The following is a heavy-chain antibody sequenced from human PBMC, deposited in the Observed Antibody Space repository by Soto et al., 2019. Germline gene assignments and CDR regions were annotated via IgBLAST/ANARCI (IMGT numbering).Heavy chain of an antibody. V-gene: IGHV4-61*01. CDR2: IYYSGST. J-gene: IGHJ5*02. Sequence: QVQLQESGPGLVKPSETLSLTCTVSGGSVSSGSYYWSWIRQPPGKGLEWIGYIYYSGSTNYNPSLKSRFTISVDTSKNQFSLKLSSVTAADTAVYYCARLTMVRGVIISHERSGWFDPWGQGTLVTVSS. CDR3: ARLTMVRGVIISHERSGWFDP. D-gene: IGHD3-10*01. CDR1: GGSVSSGSYY.